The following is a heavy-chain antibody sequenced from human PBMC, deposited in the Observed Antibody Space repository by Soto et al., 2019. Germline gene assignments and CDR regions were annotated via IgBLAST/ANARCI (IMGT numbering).Heavy chain of an antibody. J-gene: IGHJ4*02. D-gene: IGHD3-10*01. CDR2: IYYSGST. CDR1: GGSISSYY. Sequence: SETLSLTCTVSGGSISSYYWSWIRQPPGKGLEWIGYIYYSGSTNYNPSLKSRVTISVDTSKNQFSLKLGSVTAADTAVYYCARADGSGYNPLRYYFDYWGQGTLVTVSS. V-gene: IGHV4-59*01. CDR3: ARADGSGYNPLRYYFDY.